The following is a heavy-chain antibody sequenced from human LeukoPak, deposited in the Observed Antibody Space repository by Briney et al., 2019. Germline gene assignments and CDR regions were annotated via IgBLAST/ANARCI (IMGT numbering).Heavy chain of an antibody. CDR2: ISGSGGST. CDR3: ANVQDYYDSSGYYGPRSDAFDI. J-gene: IGHJ3*02. Sequence: PGGSLRLSCAASGFTFSSYAMSWVRQAPGKGLEWVSAISGSGGSTYYADSVKGRFTISRDNSKNTLYLQTNSLRAEDTAVYYCANVQDYYDSSGYYGPRSDAFDIWGQGTMVTVSS. D-gene: IGHD3-22*01. CDR1: GFTFSSYA. V-gene: IGHV3-23*01.